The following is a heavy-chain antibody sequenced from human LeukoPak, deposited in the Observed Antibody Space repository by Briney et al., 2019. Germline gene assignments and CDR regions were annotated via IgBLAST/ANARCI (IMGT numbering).Heavy chain of an antibody. V-gene: IGHV3-30-3*01. CDR3: ARGGMYNWNYVYYFDY. D-gene: IGHD1-7*01. J-gene: IGHJ4*02. CDR2: ISYDGSNK. Sequence: GRSLRLSCAASGFTFSSYAMHWVRRAPGKGLEWVAVISYDGSNKYYADSVKGRFTISRDNSKNTLYLQMNGLRAEDTAVYYCARGGMYNWNYVYYFDYWGQGTLVTVSS. CDR1: GFTFSSYA.